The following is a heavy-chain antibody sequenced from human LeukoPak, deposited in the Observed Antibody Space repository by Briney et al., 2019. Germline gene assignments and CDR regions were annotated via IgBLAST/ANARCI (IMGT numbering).Heavy chain of an antibody. J-gene: IGHJ5*02. CDR1: GGSFSGYY. Sequence: SETLSLTCAVYGGSFSGYYWSWIRQPPGKGLEWIGEINHSGSTNYNPSLKSRVTMSVDTSKNQFSLKLSSVTAADTAVYYCARGGYDPNWFDPWGQGTLVTVSS. V-gene: IGHV4-34*01. CDR3: ARGGYDPNWFDP. CDR2: INHSGST. D-gene: IGHD5-12*01.